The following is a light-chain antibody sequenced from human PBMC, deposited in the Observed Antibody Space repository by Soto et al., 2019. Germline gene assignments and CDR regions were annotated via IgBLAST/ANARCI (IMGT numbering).Light chain of an antibody. J-gene: IGLJ1*01. V-gene: IGLV1-40*01. CDR1: SSNFGAGYD. CDR2: GNS. CDR3: QSYDSSLPYV. Sequence: QSVLTQPPSVSGAPGQRVTISCTGSSSNFGAGYDVQWYQLLPGTAPKLLIYGNSNRPSGVPDRFSGSKSGTSASLAITGLQAEDEADYYCQSYDSSLPYVFGTGTKVTVL.